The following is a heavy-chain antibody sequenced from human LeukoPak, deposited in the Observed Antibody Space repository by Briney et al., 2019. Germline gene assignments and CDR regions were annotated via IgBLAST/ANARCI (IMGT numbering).Heavy chain of an antibody. D-gene: IGHD2-21*02. Sequence: SETLSLTCTVSGGSISSYYWSWIRQPAGKGLEWIGRIYTSGSTNYNPSLKSRVTISVDKSKNQFSLKLSSVTAADTAVYYCARDLAYCGGDCPLNWFDPWGQGTLVTVSS. V-gene: IGHV4-4*07. CDR1: GGSISSYY. CDR3: ARDLAYCGGDCPLNWFDP. J-gene: IGHJ5*02. CDR2: IYTSGST.